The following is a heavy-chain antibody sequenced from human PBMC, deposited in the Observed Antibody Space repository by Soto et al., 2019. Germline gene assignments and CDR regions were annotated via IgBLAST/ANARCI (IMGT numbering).Heavy chain of an antibody. V-gene: IGHV3-64D*06. CDR2: ISSNGGST. CDR3: TGALGQQLVLTYYYYGMDV. J-gene: IGHJ6*02. CDR1: GFTFSSYA. D-gene: IGHD6-13*01. Sequence: RLSCSASGFTFSSYAMHWVRQAPGKGLEYVSAISSNGGSTYYADSVKGRFTISRDNSKNTLYLQMSSLRAEDTAVYYCTGALGQQLVLTYYYYGMDVWGQGTTVTVSS.